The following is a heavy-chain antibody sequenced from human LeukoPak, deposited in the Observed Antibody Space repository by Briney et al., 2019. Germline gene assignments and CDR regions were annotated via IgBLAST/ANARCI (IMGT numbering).Heavy chain of an antibody. CDR3: ARSFGYCSSTSCYSMDV. CDR1: GGTFSSYA. Sequence: PVKVSCKASGGTFSSYAISWVRQAPGQGLEWMGGIIPIFGTANYAQKFQGRVTITADESTSTAYMELSSLRSEDTAVYYCARSFGYCSSTSCYSMDVWGKGTTVTVSS. V-gene: IGHV1-69*13. J-gene: IGHJ6*03. CDR2: IIPIFGTA. D-gene: IGHD2-2*01.